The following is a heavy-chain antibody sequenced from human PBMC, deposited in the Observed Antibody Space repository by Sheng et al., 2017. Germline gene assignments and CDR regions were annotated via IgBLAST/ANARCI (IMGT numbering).Heavy chain of an antibody. V-gene: IGHV3-23*04. Sequence: EVQLVESGGGLVQPGGTLRLSCAASGFTFSSYGMSWVRQAPGKGLEWVSAISGSGGSTYYADSVKGRFTISRDNSKNTLYLQMNSLRAEDTAVYYCAKDRKIDCSSTSCYVLYFDYWGQGTLVTVSS. CDR1: GFTFSSYG. CDR3: AKDRKIDCSSTSCYVLYFDY. CDR2: ISGSGGST. D-gene: IGHD2-2*01. J-gene: IGHJ4*02.